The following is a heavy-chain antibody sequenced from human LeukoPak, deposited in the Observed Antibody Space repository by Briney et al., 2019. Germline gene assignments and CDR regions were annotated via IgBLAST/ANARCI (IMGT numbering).Heavy chain of an antibody. CDR3: AKEVRGSWYYYDSSGYPLDEY. V-gene: IGHV3-23*01. CDR1: GFTFSSYA. CDR2: ISGSGGST. J-gene: IGHJ4*02. Sequence: GGSLRLSCAASGFTFSSYAMSWVRQAPGKGLEWVSAISGSGGSTYYADSVKGRFTISRDNSKNTLYLQMSSLRAEDTAVYYCAKEVRGSWYYYDSSGYPLDEYWGQGTLVTVSS. D-gene: IGHD3-22*01.